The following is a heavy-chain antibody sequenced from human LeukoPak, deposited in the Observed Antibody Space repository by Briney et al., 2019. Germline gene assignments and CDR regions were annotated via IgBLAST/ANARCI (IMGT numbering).Heavy chain of an antibody. D-gene: IGHD6-13*01. Sequence: PGGSLRLSCAASGFTFSSYWMSWVRQAPGKGLEWVANIKQDGSEKYYVDSVKGRFTISRDNAKNSLYLQMNSLRAEDTAVYYCARDPGFSSTPFDYWGQGTLVTVSS. CDR2: IKQDGSEK. V-gene: IGHV3-7*01. J-gene: IGHJ4*02. CDR1: GFTFSSYW. CDR3: ARDPGFSSTPFDY.